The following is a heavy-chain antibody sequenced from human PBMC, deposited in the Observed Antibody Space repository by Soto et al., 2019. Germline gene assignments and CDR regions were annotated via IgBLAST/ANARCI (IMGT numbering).Heavy chain of an antibody. D-gene: IGHD3-16*01. CDR2: IIPIFGNT. J-gene: IGHJ4*02. Sequence: SAKVSCTASRGTFSIYAISWVRQAPGQGLEWMGGIIPIFGNTNYAQNLRGRVTMTTDASTSTAYMELRSLRYDDTAMYYCARDFTGWPPDGVDSWGQGTQVTVSS. CDR3: ARDFTGWPPDGVDS. V-gene: IGHV1-69*05. CDR1: RGTFSIYA.